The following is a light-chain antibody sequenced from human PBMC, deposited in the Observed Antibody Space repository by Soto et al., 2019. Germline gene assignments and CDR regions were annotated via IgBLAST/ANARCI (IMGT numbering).Light chain of an antibody. Sequence: EIVLTQSPVTLSLSPGERATLSCRASQSVSSFLAWYQQKPGQAPRLLIYDASNRATGIPARFSGSGSGTDYTLTISSLEPEDFAVYYCQQYHNWPPYTFGQGTKLEIK. J-gene: IGKJ2*01. V-gene: IGKV3-11*01. CDR2: DAS. CDR1: QSVSSF. CDR3: QQYHNWPPYT.